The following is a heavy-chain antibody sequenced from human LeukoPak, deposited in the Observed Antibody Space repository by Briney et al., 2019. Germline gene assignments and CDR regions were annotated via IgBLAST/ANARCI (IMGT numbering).Heavy chain of an antibody. CDR2: IYYTGST. V-gene: IGHV4-59*01. CDR3: AGGRARDWMYPLFDS. Sequence: SETLSLTCTVSGGSIGSYYWTWLRQPPRRGLEWIGYIYYTGSTNSNPSLDSRVSISVDTSKNQFSLRLSSVAAADTANYYFAGGRARDWMYPLFDSWGQGTLVTVSS. CDR1: GGSIGSYY. D-gene: IGHD3-16*01. J-gene: IGHJ5*01.